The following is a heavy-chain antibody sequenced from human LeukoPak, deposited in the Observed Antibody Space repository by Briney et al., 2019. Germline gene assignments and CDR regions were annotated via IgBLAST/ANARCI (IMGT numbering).Heavy chain of an antibody. J-gene: IGHJ6*03. CDR2: IYYSGST. CDR1: GGSISSYY. CDR3: ARIRPGYYYMDV. D-gene: IGHD1-1*01. V-gene: IGHV4-59*01. Sequence: SETLSLTCTVSGGSISSYYWSWIRQPPGKGLEWIGYIYYSGSTNYNPSLKSRVTISVDTSKNQFSLKLSSVTAADTAVYYCARIRPGYYYMDVWGKGTTVTVSS.